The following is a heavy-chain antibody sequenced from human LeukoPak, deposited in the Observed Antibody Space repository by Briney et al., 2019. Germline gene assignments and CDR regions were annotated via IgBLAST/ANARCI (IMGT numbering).Heavy chain of an antibody. CDR2: ISYDGSNK. D-gene: IGHD2-21*02. V-gene: IGHV3-30*03. Sequence: GGSLRLSCAASGFTFSSYGMHWVRQAPGKGLEWVAVISYDGSNKYYADSVKGRFTISRDNSKNTLYLQMNSLRAEDTAVYYCAREEVVTRGMDVWGQGTTVTVSS. J-gene: IGHJ6*02. CDR3: AREEVVTRGMDV. CDR1: GFTFSSYG.